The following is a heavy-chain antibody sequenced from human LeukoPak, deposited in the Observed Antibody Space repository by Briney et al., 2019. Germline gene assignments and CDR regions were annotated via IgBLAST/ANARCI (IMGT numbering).Heavy chain of an antibody. D-gene: IGHD3-16*01. CDR2: INHSGST. CDR1: GGSFSGYY. V-gene: IGHV4-34*01. CDR3: ARGRTTITFGGVFRVVAFDI. Sequence: SETLSLTCAVYGGSFSGYYWSWIRQPPGKGLEWIGEINHSGSTNYNPSLKSRVTISVDTSKNQFSLKLSSVTAADTAVYYCARGRTTITFGGVFRVVAFDIWGQGTMVTVSS. J-gene: IGHJ3*02.